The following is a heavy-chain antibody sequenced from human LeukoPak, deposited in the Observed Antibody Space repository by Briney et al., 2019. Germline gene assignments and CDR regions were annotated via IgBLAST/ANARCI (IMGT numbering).Heavy chain of an antibody. CDR2: ISYSGST. V-gene: IGHV4-39*01. J-gene: IGHJ4*02. CDR3: VKSGGYGLIDY. CDR1: GGSISSSIYY. Sequence: SETLSLTCTVSGGSISSSIYYWGWIRQPPGGGLEWIASISYSGSTYYNPSLKSRVTISVDTSKNQFSLNLSSVTAADTAMYYCVKSGGYGLIDYWGQGTRVTVSS. D-gene: IGHD1-26*01.